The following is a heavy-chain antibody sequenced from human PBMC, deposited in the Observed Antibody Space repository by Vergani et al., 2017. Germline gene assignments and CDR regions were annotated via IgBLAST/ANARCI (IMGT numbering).Heavy chain of an antibody. Sequence: EVQLVESGGGLVKPGGSLRLSCAASGFTFSRYGMNWVRQAPGKGLVWVSSISSSSSYIYYADSLKGRFTISRDNAKNSLYLQMNSLRAEDTAVYYCAREYGSGSYYLGWFDPWGQGTLVTVSS. D-gene: IGHD3-10*01. CDR1: GFTFSRYG. CDR2: ISSSSSYI. J-gene: IGHJ5*02. V-gene: IGHV3-21*01. CDR3: AREYGSGSYYLGWFDP.